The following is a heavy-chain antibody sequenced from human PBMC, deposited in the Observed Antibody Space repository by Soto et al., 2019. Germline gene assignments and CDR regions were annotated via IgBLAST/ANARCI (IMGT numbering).Heavy chain of an antibody. CDR3: AHRVLRTVFGLVTTTAIYFDF. Sequence: QITLNESGPTVVTPTETLTLTCRFSGFSLTTSGVGVGWIRQSPGKAPEWLALIYWDDDKRYSASLKSRLTIPKDTSKNQVDLTVSDLDPTDTATYYCAHRVLRTVFGLVTTTAIYFDFWGQGTPVAVSS. V-gene: IGHV2-5*02. CDR2: IYWDDDK. CDR1: GFSLTTSGVG. J-gene: IGHJ4*02. D-gene: IGHD3-3*01.